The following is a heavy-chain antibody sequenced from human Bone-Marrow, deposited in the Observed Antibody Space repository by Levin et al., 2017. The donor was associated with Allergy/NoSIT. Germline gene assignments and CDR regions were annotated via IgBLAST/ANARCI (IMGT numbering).Heavy chain of an antibody. CDR2: ISYRGST. D-gene: IGHD1-1*01. J-gene: IGHJ4*02. V-gene: IGHV4-31*03. CDR1: GGSISSSGYH. Sequence: PSETLSLTCTVSGGSISSSGYHLTWIRQYPNKGLEWIGYISYRGSTYFNPSLKSRLTMSIDTSEQHFSLNLTSVSAADTAIYYCARLDGYSFDYWGQGALVTVSS. CDR3: ARLDGYSFDY.